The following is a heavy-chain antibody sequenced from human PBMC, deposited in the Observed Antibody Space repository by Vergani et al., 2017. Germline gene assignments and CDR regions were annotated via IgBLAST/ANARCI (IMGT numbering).Heavy chain of an antibody. CDR3: ARARGGYDFWSGDYYYYYMDV. V-gene: IGHV3-7*03. CDR2: IKQDGSEK. D-gene: IGHD3-3*01. J-gene: IGHJ6*03. CDR1: GFTFSSYW. Sequence: EVQLVESGGGLVQPGGSLRLSCAASGFTFSSYWMSWVRQAPGKGLGWVANIKQDGSEKYYVDPVKGRFTISRDNAKKSLYLQMNSLRAEDTAVYSCARARGGYDFWSGDYYYYYMDVWGKGTTVTVSS.